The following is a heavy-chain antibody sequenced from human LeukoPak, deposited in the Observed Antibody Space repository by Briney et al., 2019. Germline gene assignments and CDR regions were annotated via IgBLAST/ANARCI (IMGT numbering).Heavy chain of an antibody. CDR2: INHSGST. J-gene: IGHJ4*02. Sequence: SETLSLTCAVYGGSFSGYYWSWIRQPPGKGLEWIGEINHSGSTNYNPSLKSRVTISVDTSKNQFSLKLSSVTAADPAVYYCARSVVVPAAITSGFRYFDYWGQGTLVTVSS. D-gene: IGHD2-2*01. CDR1: GGSFSGYY. V-gene: IGHV4-34*01. CDR3: ARSVVVPAAITSGFRYFDY.